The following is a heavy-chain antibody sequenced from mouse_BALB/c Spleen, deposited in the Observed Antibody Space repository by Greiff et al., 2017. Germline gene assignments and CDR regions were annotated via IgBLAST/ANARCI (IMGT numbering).Heavy chain of an antibody. CDR3: ARNSENYGYAMDC. J-gene: IGHJ4*01. CDR1: GFSLSSYS. D-gene: IGHD2-4*01. CDR2: LWGGGST. V-gene: IGHV2-6-4*01. Sequence: VKLMESGPGLAAPSQSLSITCTVSGFSLSSYSVHWVRQSPGKGLKWLGMLWGGGSTDYNSALKSRPSISKDNSKSQVFLKMNSLQTEDTAMYYCARNSENYGYAMDCWSRGTSETV.